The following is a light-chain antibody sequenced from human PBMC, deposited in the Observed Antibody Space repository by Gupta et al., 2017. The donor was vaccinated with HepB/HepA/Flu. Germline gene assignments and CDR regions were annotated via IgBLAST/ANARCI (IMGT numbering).Light chain of an antibody. CDR2: GAS. J-gene: IGKJ1*01. CDR3: QQYGSSLWT. Sequence: EIVLTQSPGTLSFSPGERATLTCRASQSVSSIYLAWYQQKPGQAPRLLIYGASSRATGIPDRISGSGSGTDFTLTISRLEPEDFAVYYCQQYGSSLWTFGQGTKVEIK. V-gene: IGKV3-20*01. CDR1: QSVSSIY.